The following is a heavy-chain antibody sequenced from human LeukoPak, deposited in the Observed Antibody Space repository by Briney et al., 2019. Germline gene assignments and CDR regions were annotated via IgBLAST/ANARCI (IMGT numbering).Heavy chain of an antibody. CDR3: AKGGNDYYYGMDV. CDR1: GFTFRSYG. D-gene: IGHD3-10*01. Sequence: PGGSLRLSCAASGFTFRSYGMHWVRQAPGKGLEWVAVKSYDGSNKYYGDSVKGRFTISRDNSKNTLYLQMNSLRAEDTAVYYCAKGGNDYYYGMDVWGQGTTVTVSS. J-gene: IGHJ6*02. CDR2: KSYDGSNK. V-gene: IGHV3-30*18.